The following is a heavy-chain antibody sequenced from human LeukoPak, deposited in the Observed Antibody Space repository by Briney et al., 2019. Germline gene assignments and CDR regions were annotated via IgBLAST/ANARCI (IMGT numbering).Heavy chain of an antibody. V-gene: IGHV3-23*01. CDR3: ANSQGTIFGVVDY. CDR1: GFTFSSYA. J-gene: IGHJ4*02. D-gene: IGHD3-3*01. Sequence: PGGSLRLSCAASGFTFSSYAMSWVRQAPGKGLEWVSGISGNGVLTYYADSVEGRFTVSRDNSKNILHLQLNNLRAEDSAIYYCANSQGTIFGVVDYWGQGTLVTVSS. CDR2: ISGNGVLT.